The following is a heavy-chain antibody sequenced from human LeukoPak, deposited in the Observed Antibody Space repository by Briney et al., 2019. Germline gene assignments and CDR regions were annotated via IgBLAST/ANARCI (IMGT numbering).Heavy chain of an antibody. CDR3: ARSPPYCSSPGCYLDWFDP. CDR1: GGSFSGYY. Sequence: SETLSLTCAVYGGSFSGYYWSWLRQPPGKGLEWIGEINHSGSTHYNPSLKSRVTISVDTSKHQFSLKLSSVTAADTAVYYCARSPPYCSSPGCYLDWFDPWGQGTLVTVSS. V-gene: IGHV4-34*01. CDR2: INHSGST. D-gene: IGHD2-2*01. J-gene: IGHJ5*02.